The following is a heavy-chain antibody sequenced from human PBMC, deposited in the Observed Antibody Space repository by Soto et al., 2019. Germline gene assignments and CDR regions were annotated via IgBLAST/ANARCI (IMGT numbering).Heavy chain of an antibody. D-gene: IGHD2-15*01. J-gene: IGHJ4*02. CDR1: GLNFGSYA. CDR2: IRDTGIGT. Sequence: GSLSLSCAASGLNFGSYAMSWVRQAPGKGLECVSSIRDTGIGTAYADSVKGRFTISRDKNTLYLQLKNLRDEDTAIYYCAKARDCRAGSCVSDPGAYFDYWGQGTLVTVSS. V-gene: IGHV3-23*01. CDR3: AKARDCRAGSCVSDPGAYFDY.